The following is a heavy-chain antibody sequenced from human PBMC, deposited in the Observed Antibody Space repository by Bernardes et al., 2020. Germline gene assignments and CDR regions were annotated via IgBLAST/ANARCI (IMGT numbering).Heavy chain of an antibody. J-gene: IGHJ4*02. CDR3: ARAVTIRCSSTSCHFYY. CDR2: INTNTGNP. CDR1: GYTFTSYS. D-gene: IGHD2-2*01. V-gene: IGHV7-4-1*02. Sequence: ASVKVSCKASGYTFTSYSMNWVRQAPGQGLEWMGWINTNTGNPTYAQGFTGRFVFSLDTSVSTAYLQISSLKAEDAAVYYCARAVTIRCSSTSCHFYYWGQGTLVTVSS.